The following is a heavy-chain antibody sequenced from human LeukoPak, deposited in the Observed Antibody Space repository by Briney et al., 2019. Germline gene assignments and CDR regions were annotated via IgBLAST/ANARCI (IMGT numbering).Heavy chain of an antibody. J-gene: IGHJ4*02. CDR1: GYSISSGYY. Sequence: SETLSPTWAVSGYSISSGYYWCWIRQPPGKGREWLGSIYHSGSTYYNTSFTGRVTISVDTSKRQFSLKLSSVTAADTAVYYCARLAGSFGELGSGEFDYWGQGTLVTVSS. D-gene: IGHD3-10*01. CDR2: IYHSGST. CDR3: ARLAGSFGELGSGEFDY. V-gene: IGHV4-38-2*01.